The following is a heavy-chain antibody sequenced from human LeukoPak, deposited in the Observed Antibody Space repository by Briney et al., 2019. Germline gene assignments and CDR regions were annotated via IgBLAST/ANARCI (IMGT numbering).Heavy chain of an antibody. D-gene: IGHD2-2*01. J-gene: IGHJ5*02. Sequence: GSLRLSCAASGFTFSSYAMSWVRQAPGKGLEWVSAISGSGGSTYYADSVKGRFTISRDNSKNTLYLQMNSLRAEDTAVYYCAKSPIRDIVVVPAALNWFDPWGQGTLVTVSS. CDR1: GFTFSSYA. CDR3: AKSPIRDIVVVPAALNWFDP. V-gene: IGHV3-23*01. CDR2: ISGSGGST.